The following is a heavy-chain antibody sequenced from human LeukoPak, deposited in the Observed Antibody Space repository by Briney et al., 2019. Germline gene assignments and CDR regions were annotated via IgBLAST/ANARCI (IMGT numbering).Heavy chain of an antibody. V-gene: IGHV3-23*01. CDR1: GFTFSSYA. CDR2: ISGSGGST. Sequence: GGSLRLSCAASGFTFSSYAVSWVRQAPGKGLEWVSAISGSGGSTYYADSVKGRFTISRDNSKNTLYLQMNSLRAEDTAVYYCAKVGSSGYREYYFDYWGQGTLVTVSS. CDR3: AKVGSSGYREYYFDY. D-gene: IGHD3-22*01. J-gene: IGHJ4*02.